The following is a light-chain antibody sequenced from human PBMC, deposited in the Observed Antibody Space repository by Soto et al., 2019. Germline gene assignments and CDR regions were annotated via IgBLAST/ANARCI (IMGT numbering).Light chain of an antibody. CDR2: GAA. J-gene: IGKJ1*01. Sequence: EIGLTLSPCTLSLSPGERATLSCRASQTISSDYLAWYQQKPGQAPRLLIFGAATRAADIPDRFSGSGSGTDFTLTISRLEPEDFAVYYCQRYGSSPTFGQGTKVDIK. CDR1: QTISSDY. CDR3: QRYGSSPT. V-gene: IGKV3-20*01.